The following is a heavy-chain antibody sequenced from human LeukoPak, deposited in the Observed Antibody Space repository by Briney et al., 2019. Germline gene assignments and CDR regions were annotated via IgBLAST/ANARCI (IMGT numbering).Heavy chain of an antibody. Sequence: GGSLRLSCAASGFTFSSYDMHWVRQATGKGLEWVSAIGTAGDTYYPGSVKGRFTISRENAKNSSYLQMNSLRAGDTAVYYCARGRDQYSSSWFRGAFDIWGQGTMVTVSS. CDR3: ARGRDQYSSSWFRGAFDI. CDR1: GFTFSSYD. V-gene: IGHV3-13*01. J-gene: IGHJ3*02. CDR2: IGTAGDT. D-gene: IGHD6-13*01.